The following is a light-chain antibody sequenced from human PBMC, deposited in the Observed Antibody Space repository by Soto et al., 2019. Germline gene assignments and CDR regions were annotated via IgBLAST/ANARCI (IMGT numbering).Light chain of an antibody. J-gene: IGKJ2*01. Sequence: EIVLTQSPGTLSLSPGERATLSCRASQSVSSSYLAWYQQKPGQAPRLLIYGTFSMATGIPDRFGVSGSGTDFTLSISTLETEDFVVYYCQQYCSSLSTFGQGTKLESK. CDR3: QQYCSSLST. V-gene: IGKV3-20*01. CDR1: QSVSSSY. CDR2: GTF.